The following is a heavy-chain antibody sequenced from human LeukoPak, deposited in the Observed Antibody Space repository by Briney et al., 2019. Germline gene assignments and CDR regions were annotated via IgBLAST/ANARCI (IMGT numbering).Heavy chain of an antibody. CDR3: ARGSVAGTRGLSEFDY. V-gene: IGHV4-4*02. CDR2: VYHSGST. CDR1: GGSISSSNW. J-gene: IGHJ4*02. D-gene: IGHD6-19*01. Sequence: PSETLSLTCAVSGGSISSSNWWSWVRQPPGKGLEWIGEVYHSGSTNYIPSLKSRVTISVDKSKNQFSLRLSSVTAADTAVYYCARGSVAGTRGLSEFDYWGQGTLVTVSS.